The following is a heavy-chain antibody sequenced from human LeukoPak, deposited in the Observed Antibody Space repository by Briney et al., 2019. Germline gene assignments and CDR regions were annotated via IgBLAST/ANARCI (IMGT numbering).Heavy chain of an antibody. J-gene: IGHJ3*02. V-gene: IGHV3-48*01. CDR2: ISSGSSTI. CDR1: GFTFSNAW. CDR3: ASSTASRAFDM. D-gene: IGHD3-3*02. Sequence: GGSLRLSCAASGFTFSNAWMSWVRQAPGKGLEWFSYISSGSSTIYYADSVKGRFTISRDNAKNSLYVQMNSLRAEDTAVYYCASSTASRAFDMWGQGTMVTVSS.